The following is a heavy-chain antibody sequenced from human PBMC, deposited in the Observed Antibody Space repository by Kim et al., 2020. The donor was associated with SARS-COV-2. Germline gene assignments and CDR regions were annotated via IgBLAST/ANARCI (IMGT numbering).Heavy chain of an antibody. D-gene: IGHD4-17*01. J-gene: IGHJ4*02. CDR2: ISWNSGSI. CDR1: GFTFDDYA. V-gene: IGHV3-9*01. Sequence: GGSLRLSCAASGFTFDDYAMHWVRQAPGKGLEWVSGISWNSGSIGYADSVKGRFTISRDNAKNSLYLQMNSLRAEDTALYYCAKANYGDYGEYYFDYWGQGTLVTVSS. CDR3: AKANYGDYGEYYFDY.